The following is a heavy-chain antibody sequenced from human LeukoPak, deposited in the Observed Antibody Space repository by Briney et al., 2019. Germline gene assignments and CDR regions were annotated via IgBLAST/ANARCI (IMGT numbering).Heavy chain of an antibody. J-gene: IGHJ4*02. CDR2: IYYSGST. Sequence: SETLSLTCTVSGASVGSGSYSWSWIRQPPGEGLEWIGYIYYSGSTNYNPSLRSRVTISVDTSKNQFSLKLSSVTTADTAIYYCARHVYSSSPFDYWGQGTLVTVSS. V-gene: IGHV4-61*01. CDR1: GASVGSGSYS. D-gene: IGHD6-13*01. CDR3: ARHVYSSSPFDY.